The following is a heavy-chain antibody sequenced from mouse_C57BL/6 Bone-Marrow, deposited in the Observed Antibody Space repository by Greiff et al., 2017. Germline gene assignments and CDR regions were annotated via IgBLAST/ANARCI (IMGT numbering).Heavy chain of an antibody. CDR1: GFTFGSYP. J-gene: IGHJ3*01. CDR2: ISDGGSYT. Sequence: EVKVVESGGGLVKPGGSLKLSCAASGFTFGSYPMSWVRKTPEKRLEWVATISDGGSYTYYPDNVKGRFTISRDNAKNNLYLQMSHLKSEDTAMYYCARDHYYGSSYWFAYWGQGTLVTVSA. V-gene: IGHV5-4*01. CDR3: ARDHYYGSSYWFAY. D-gene: IGHD1-1*01.